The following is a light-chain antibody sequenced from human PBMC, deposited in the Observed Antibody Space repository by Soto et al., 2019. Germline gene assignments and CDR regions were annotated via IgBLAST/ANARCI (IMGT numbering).Light chain of an antibody. J-gene: IGKJ1*01. CDR1: QSLSSW. V-gene: IGKV1-5*01. CDR3: QQYNSYWK. CDR2: DAS. Sequence: DIQITHSPSTLSASVVDRVTITFRASQSLSSWLAWYQQTPGKAPKLLIYDASILESGVPTRFSGSGSGTEFTLTISSLQPDDFATYYCQQYNSYWKFGQGTKVDIK.